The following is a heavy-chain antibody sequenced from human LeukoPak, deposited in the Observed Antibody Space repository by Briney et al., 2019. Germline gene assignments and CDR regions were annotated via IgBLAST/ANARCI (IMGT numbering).Heavy chain of an antibody. J-gene: IGHJ3*02. D-gene: IGHD5-24*01. V-gene: IGHV3-74*01. Sequence: QPGGSLRLSCAASGITFSNYAMSWARQAPGKGLVWVSRINSDGSSTSYADSVKGRFTISRDNAKNTLYLQMNSLRAEDTAVYYCARGSLRWLQFHGAFDIWGQGTMVTVSS. CDR1: GITFSNYA. CDR3: ARGSLRWLQFHGAFDI. CDR2: INSDGSST.